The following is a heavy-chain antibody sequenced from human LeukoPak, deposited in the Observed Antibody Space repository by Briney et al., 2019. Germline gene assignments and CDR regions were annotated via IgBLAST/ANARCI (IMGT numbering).Heavy chain of an antibody. J-gene: IGHJ4*02. CDR2: ISGSGGSA. CDR1: GFTFSSYA. Sequence: GGSLRLSCAASGFTFSSYAMSWVRQAPGKGLEWVSAISGSGGSAYYADSVKGRFTISRDNSKKTLYLQMNSLRAEDTAVYYCAKTVVPAAIEYYFDYWGQGTLVTVSS. CDR3: AKTVVPAAIEYYFDY. D-gene: IGHD2-2*01. V-gene: IGHV3-23*01.